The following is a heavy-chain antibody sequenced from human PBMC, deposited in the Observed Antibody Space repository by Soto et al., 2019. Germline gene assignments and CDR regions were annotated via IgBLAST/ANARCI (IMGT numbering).Heavy chain of an antibody. CDR3: ARDRSTYGGGGTGEVKENWFDP. J-gene: IGHJ5*02. CDR1: GGSISRYY. V-gene: IGHV4-59*01. Sequence: TLSLTCSVSGGSISRYYWSWIRQPPGKGLEWIGYAYYSGDTGYNPSLKSRVTMAVDTSKNQVSLKLSSVTAADTAVYYCARDRSTYGGGGTGEVKENWFDPWGQGALVTVSS. CDR2: AYYSGDT. D-gene: IGHD2-8*01.